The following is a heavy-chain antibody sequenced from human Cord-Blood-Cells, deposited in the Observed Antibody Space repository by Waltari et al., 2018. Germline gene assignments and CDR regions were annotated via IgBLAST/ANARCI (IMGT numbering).Heavy chain of an antibody. J-gene: IGHJ4*02. V-gene: IGHV3-30*04. CDR3: ARDPPGKQWLVPDY. Sequence: QVQLVESGGGVVQPGRSLRLSCAASGFTFSSYAMHWVRQAPGKGLEWEAVISYDGSNKYYADSVKGRFTISRDNSKNTLYLQMNSLRAEDTAVYYCARDPPGKQWLVPDYWGQGTLVTVSS. D-gene: IGHD6-19*01. CDR1: GFTFSSYA. CDR2: ISYDGSNK.